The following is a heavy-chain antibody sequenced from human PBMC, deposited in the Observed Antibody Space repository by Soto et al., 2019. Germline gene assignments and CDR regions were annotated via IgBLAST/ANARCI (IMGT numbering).Heavy chain of an antibody. CDR1: DGSISSSSW. Sequence: SETLSLTCAVSDGSISSSSWWSWVRQPPGKGLEWIGEIYHSGSTNYNPSLKSRVTILVDKSKNQFSLKLSSVTAADTAVYYCARVGVTGIDYWGQGTLVTVSS. V-gene: IGHV4-4*02. CDR2: IYHSGST. D-gene: IGHD1-26*01. CDR3: ARVGVTGIDY. J-gene: IGHJ4*02.